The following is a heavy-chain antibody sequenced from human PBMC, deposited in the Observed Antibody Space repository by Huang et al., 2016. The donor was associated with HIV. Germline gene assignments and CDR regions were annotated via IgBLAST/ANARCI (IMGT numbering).Heavy chain of an antibody. CDR1: GGSVSSGSYY. CDR2: SYYSGST. CDR3: ARVDLLLGKYGDYEENAFDI. J-gene: IGHJ3*02. D-gene: IGHD4-17*01. V-gene: IGHV4-61*01. Sequence: QVQLQESGPGLVKHSETLSLTCTVSGGSVSSGSYYWSWLWQPPGKGLEWIGYSYYSGSTNYNPFPNRRVTISVDTSKNQFSLKLSSVTAADTAVYYCARVDLLLGKYGDYEENAFDIWGQGTMVTVSS.